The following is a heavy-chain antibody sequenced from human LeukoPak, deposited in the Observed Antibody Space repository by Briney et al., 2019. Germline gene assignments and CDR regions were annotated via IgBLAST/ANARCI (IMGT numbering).Heavy chain of an antibody. CDR1: GFIFSTYA. Sequence: GGSLRLSCAASGFIFSTYAISWVRQAPGKGLEWASGISGNVMTTNFADPVKGRFTISRDNSKNTLYLQMSSLRAEDTAVYYCAKMQYYGSGNYFFYYMDVWGRGTTVIVSS. CDR2: ISGNVMTT. D-gene: IGHD3-10*01. V-gene: IGHV3-23*01. CDR3: AKMQYYGSGNYFFYYMDV. J-gene: IGHJ6*03.